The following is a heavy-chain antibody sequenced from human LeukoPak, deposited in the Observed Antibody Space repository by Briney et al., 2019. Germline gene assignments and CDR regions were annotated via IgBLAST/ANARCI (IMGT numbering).Heavy chain of an antibody. Sequence: GASVKVSCKASGYTFSAYHIHWVRQAPGQGLEWMGWINPNSGGTNFAPKFHGRVSMTRDTSLNTAYMELSSLRSDDTAVYYCARGDKKENLSGPSGYFDPWGQGSLVTVSS. V-gene: IGHV1-2*02. D-gene: IGHD3-10*01. J-gene: IGHJ5*02. CDR2: INPNSGGT. CDR3: ARGDKKENLSGPSGYFDP. CDR1: GYTFSAYH.